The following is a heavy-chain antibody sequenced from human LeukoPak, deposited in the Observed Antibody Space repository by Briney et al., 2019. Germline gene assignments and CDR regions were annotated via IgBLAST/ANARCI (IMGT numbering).Heavy chain of an antibody. J-gene: IGHJ4*02. V-gene: IGHV3-74*01. CDR2: INTDGSST. CDR3: ARVSSWYPDY. CDR1: GFTFSSYW. D-gene: IGHD6-13*01. Sequence: GGSLRLSCAASGFTFSSYWMHWVRQAPGKGLVRVSRINTDGSSTSYADSVKGRFTISRDNAKNTLYLQMNSLRAEDTAVYYCARVSSWYPDYWGQGTLVTVSS.